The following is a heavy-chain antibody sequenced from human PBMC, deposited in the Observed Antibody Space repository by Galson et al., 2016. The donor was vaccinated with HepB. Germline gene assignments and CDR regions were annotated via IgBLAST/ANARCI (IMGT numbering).Heavy chain of an antibody. CDR1: GFTFSIYA. CDR2: ISGSGGNT. CDR3: ASDDPDDHGRFDY. D-gene: IGHD1-1*01. Sequence: SLRLSCAASGFTFSIYAMSWVRQAPGKGLEWVSAISGSGGNTYYADSVKGRFTISRDNSKNTLCLQMKSLRAEDTAVYYCASDDPDDHGRFDYWGQGTLVTVSS. V-gene: IGHV3-23*01. J-gene: IGHJ4*02.